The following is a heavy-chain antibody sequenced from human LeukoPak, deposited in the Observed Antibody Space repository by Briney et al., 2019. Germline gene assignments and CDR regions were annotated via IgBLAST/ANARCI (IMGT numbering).Heavy chain of an antibody. CDR1: GYTFTGYY. J-gene: IGHJ6*02. Sequence: ASVKVSCKASGYTFTGYYMHWVRQAPGQGLEWMGWINPNSGGTNYAQKFQGRVTMTMDTSISTAYMELSRLRSDDTAVYYCARFIVAGESFNYYYGMDVWGQGTTVTVSS. CDR2: INPNSGGT. D-gene: IGHD5-12*01. V-gene: IGHV1-2*02. CDR3: ARFIVAGESFNYYYGMDV.